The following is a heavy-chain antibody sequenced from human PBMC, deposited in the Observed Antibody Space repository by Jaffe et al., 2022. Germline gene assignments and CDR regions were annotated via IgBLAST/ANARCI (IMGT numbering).Heavy chain of an antibody. CDR3: ARADFWSGYAWAY. V-gene: IGHV3-21*01. CDR2: ISSSSSYI. Sequence: EVQLVESGGGLVKPGGSLRLSCAASGFTFSSYSMNWVRQAPGKGLEWVSSISSSSSYIYYADSVKGRFTISRDNAKNSLYLQMNSLRAEDTAVYYCARADFWSGYAWAYWGQGTLVTVSS. J-gene: IGHJ4*02. CDR1: GFTFSSYS. D-gene: IGHD3-3*01.